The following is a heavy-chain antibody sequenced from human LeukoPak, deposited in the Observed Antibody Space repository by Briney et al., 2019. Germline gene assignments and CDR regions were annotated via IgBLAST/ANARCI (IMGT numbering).Heavy chain of an antibody. J-gene: IGHJ4*02. V-gene: IGHV4-34*01. CDR3: ARGLPKVLRFLEWLSYFDY. D-gene: IGHD3-3*01. CDR2: INHSGST. CDR1: GFTFSSYW. Sequence: GSLRLSCAASGFTFSSYWMSWIRQPPGKGLEWIGEINHSGSTNYNPSLKSRVTISVDTSKNQFSLKLSSVTAADTAVYYCARGLPKVLRFLEWLSYFDYWGQGTLVTVSS.